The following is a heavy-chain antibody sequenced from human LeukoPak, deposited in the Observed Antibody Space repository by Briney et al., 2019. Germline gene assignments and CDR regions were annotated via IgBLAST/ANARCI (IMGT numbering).Heavy chain of an antibody. CDR1: GYTFTGYY. CDR3: ARDHGSYYDSSGYPDY. J-gene: IGHJ4*02. CDR2: INPNSGGT. Sequence: ASVKVSCKASGYTFTGYYMHWVRQAPGQGLEWMGWINPNSGGTNYAQKFQGRVTMTRDTSISTAYMELSRLRSDDTAVYYCARDHGSYYDSSGYPDYWGQGTLVTVSS. D-gene: IGHD3-22*01. V-gene: IGHV1-2*02.